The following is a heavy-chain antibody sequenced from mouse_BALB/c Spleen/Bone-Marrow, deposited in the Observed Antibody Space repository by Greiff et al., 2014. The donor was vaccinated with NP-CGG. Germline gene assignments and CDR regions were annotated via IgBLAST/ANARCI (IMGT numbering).Heavy chain of an antibody. D-gene: IGHD4-1*01. CDR1: GFNIKDYF. CDR2: IDPEIGNT. J-gene: IGHJ2*01. V-gene: IGHV14-1*02. Sequence: VQLKESGAELVRPGALVKLSCKASGFNIKDYFMHWVKQRPDQGLEWIGWIDPEIGNTLYDPKFQGKASITADTSSNTAYLQLSSLTSEDTAVYYCARLFGTRDFDYWGQGTTLTVSS. CDR3: ARLFGTRDFDY.